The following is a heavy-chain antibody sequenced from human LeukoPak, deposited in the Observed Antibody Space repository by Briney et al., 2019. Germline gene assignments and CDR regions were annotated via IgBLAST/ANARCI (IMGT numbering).Heavy chain of an antibody. V-gene: IGHV1-69*01. CDR3: ASGGIVVRGDYFDY. Sequence: ASVKVSCKASGGTFSSYAISWVRQAPGQGLEWMGGIIPIFGTANYAQKFQGRVTITADESTSTAYMELSGLRSEDTAVYYCASGGIVVRGDYFDYWGQGTLVTVSS. CDR1: GGTFSSYA. J-gene: IGHJ4*02. CDR2: IIPIFGTA. D-gene: IGHD2-15*01.